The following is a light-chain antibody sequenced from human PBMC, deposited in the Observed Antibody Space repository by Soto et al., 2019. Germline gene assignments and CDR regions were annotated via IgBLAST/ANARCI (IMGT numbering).Light chain of an antibody. CDR2: IND. V-gene: IGLV1-44*01. CDR3: AAWDDTLNAL. Sequence: VLTQPPSASGTPGQRITISCSGSSSNIGDNPVNWYQQLPGAAPKLLIYINDQRPSGVPDRFSGSKSGTPASLAISGLQPEDEADYYCAAWDDTLNALFGTGTKVTV. CDR1: SSNIGDNP. J-gene: IGLJ1*01.